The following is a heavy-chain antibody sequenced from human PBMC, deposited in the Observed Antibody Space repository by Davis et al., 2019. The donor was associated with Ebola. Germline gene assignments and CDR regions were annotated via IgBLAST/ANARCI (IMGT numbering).Heavy chain of an antibody. D-gene: IGHD3-22*01. V-gene: IGHV1-18*01. CDR2: ISAYNGNT. Sequence: AASVKVSCKASGYTFTSYGISWVRQAPGQGLEWMGWISAYNGNTNYAQKLQGRVTMTTDTSTSTAYMELRSLRSEDTAVYYCARASGSSGYYYVFGYWGQGTLVTVSS. CDR3: ARASGSSGYYYVFGY. J-gene: IGHJ4*02. CDR1: GYTFTSYG.